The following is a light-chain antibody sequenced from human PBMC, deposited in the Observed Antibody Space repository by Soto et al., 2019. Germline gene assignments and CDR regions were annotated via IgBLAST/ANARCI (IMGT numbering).Light chain of an antibody. Sequence: QSVLTQPASVSGSPGQSITISCTGTSSDVGGYNYVSWYQQHPGKAPKLMIYEVSNRPSGVSNRFSGSKSGNTASLTISGLQAEAGADYYCTSYTSSSPYVFGPGTKLTVL. CDR2: EVS. V-gene: IGLV2-14*01. CDR1: SSDVGGYNY. CDR3: TSYTSSSPYV. J-gene: IGLJ1*01.